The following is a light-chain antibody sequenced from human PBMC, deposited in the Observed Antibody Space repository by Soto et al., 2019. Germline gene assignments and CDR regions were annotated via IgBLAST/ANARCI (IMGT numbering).Light chain of an antibody. CDR2: GAS. CDR1: QTVVNNY. J-gene: IGKJ1*01. Sequence: ETVLTQSPGTLSLSPGERATLSCRASQTVVNNYVAWYQQKPGQSLRLLIYGASSRATAIPDRFSGSGSGTDFTLTISRLEPEDFAVYFCQQYGRSPLTFGQGTKVEIK. CDR3: QQYGRSPLT. V-gene: IGKV3-20*01.